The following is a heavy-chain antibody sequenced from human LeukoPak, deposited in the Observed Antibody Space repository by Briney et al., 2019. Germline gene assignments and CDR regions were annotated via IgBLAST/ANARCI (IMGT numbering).Heavy chain of an antibody. Sequence: GGSLRLSCAASGFTFSSYSMNWVSQAPGKGLEWVSSISSSISYIYYADSVKGRFTISRDNAKTSLYLQMNSLRAEDTAVYYCARDARRDGYNTFDYWGQGTLVTVSS. CDR2: ISSSISYI. V-gene: IGHV3-21*01. CDR3: ARDARRDGYNTFDY. CDR1: GFTFSSYS. D-gene: IGHD5-24*01. J-gene: IGHJ4*02.